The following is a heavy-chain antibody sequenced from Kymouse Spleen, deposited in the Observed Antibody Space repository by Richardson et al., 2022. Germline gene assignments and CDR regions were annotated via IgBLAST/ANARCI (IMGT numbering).Heavy chain of an antibody. CDR2: IRSKANSYAT. V-gene: IGHV3-73*02. Sequence: EVQLVESGGGLVQPGGSLKLSCAASGFTFSGSAMHWVRQASGKGLEWVGRIRSKANSYATAYAASVKGRFTISRDDSKNTAYLQMNSLKTEDTAVYYCTRYSGYGYYYYYGMDVWGQGTTVTVSS. D-gene: IGHD5-12*01. J-gene: IGHJ6*02. CDR3: TRYSGYGYYYYYGMDV. CDR1: GFTFSGSA.